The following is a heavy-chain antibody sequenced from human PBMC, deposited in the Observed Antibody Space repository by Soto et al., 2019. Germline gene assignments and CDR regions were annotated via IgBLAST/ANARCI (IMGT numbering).Heavy chain of an antibody. V-gene: IGHV3-21*01. CDR3: AIQWDIVVTREKEVDP. Sequence: PGGSLRLSCAASGFTFSTYSMNWVRQAPGKGLEWVSSISSSSRYIYYADSVKGRFTVSRDNAKNSLFLQMNSLRAEDTAVYFCAIQWDIVVTREKEVDPWGQGTLVTVSS. CDR2: ISSSSRYI. J-gene: IGHJ5*02. D-gene: IGHD2-15*01. CDR1: GFTFSTYS.